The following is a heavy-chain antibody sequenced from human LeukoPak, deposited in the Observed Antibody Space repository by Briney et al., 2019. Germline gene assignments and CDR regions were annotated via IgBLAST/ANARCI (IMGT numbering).Heavy chain of an antibody. CDR2: ISYDGSNK. J-gene: IGHJ4*02. V-gene: IGHV3-30*04. CDR3: ARAQIQLWTTGAFFDY. Sequence: GGSLRLSCAASGFTFSSYAMHWVRQAPGKGLEWVAVISYDGSNKYYADSVKGRFTISRDNSKNTLYLQMNSLRAEDTAVYYCARAQIQLWTTGAFFDYWGQGTLVTVSS. CDR1: GFTFSSYA. D-gene: IGHD5-18*01.